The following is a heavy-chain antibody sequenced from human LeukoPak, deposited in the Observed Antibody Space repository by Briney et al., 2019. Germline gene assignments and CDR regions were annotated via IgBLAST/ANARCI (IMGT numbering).Heavy chain of an antibody. D-gene: IGHD3-10*01. J-gene: IGHJ5*02. CDR3: ARSWFGETFWFDP. V-gene: IGHV3-30*19. Sequence: PGGSLRLSCAASGITLTTNGMHWVRQAPGKGLEWVAFIQNDGSNKFYADSVKGRFTISRDNSKNTLYLQMGSLRAEDMAVYYCARSWFGETFWFDPWGQGTLVTVSS. CDR1: GITLTTNG. CDR2: IQNDGSNK.